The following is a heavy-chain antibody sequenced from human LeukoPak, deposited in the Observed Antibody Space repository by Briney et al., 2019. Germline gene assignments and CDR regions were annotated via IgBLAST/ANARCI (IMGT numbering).Heavy chain of an antibody. CDR2: FDPEDGET. D-gene: IGHD6-19*01. Sequence: ASVKVSCKVSGYTLTELSMHWVRQAPGKGLEWMGGFDPEDGETIYAQKLQGRVTMTEDTSTDTAYMELSSLRSEDTAVYYCATDEQWLVAFQHWGQGTLVTVSS. J-gene: IGHJ1*01. CDR1: GYTLTELS. CDR3: ATDEQWLVAFQH. V-gene: IGHV1-24*01.